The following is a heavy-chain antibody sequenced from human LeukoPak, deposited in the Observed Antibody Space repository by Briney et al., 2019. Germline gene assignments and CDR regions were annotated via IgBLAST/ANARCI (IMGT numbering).Heavy chain of an antibody. D-gene: IGHD3-22*01. V-gene: IGHV3-23*01. CDR1: GFTLSGYA. Sequence: GGSLRLSCAASGFTLSGYAMSWVRPAPGKGLAWVSAISGSGGGTYYADSVKGRFTISRDNSKNTLFLQMNSLRAEDTAVYYCAKELDSSGYFDYWGEGTLVTVSS. CDR2: ISGSGGGT. CDR3: AKELDSSGYFDY. J-gene: IGHJ4*02.